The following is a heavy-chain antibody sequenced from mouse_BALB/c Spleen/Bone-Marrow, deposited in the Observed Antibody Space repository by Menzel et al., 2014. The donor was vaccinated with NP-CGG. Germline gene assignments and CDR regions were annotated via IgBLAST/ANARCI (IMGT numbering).Heavy chain of an antibody. CDR1: GFDFSRYW. D-gene: IGHD1-2*01. Sequence: DVKLVESGGGLVQPGGSLKLSCAASGFDFSRYWMSWVRQAPGKGLEWIGEINPDSSTINYTPSLKDKFIISRDNAKNTLYLQMGKVRSEDTALYYCARMHYYGYVAYWGQGTLVTVSA. CDR2: INPDSSTI. J-gene: IGHJ3*01. CDR3: ARMHYYGYVAY. V-gene: IGHV4-1*02.